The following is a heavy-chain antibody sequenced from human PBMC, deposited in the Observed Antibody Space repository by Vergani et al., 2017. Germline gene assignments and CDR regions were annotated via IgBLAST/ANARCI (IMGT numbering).Heavy chain of an antibody. J-gene: IGHJ4*02. CDR1: GYSIRNGYY. V-gene: IGHV4-38-2*01. CDR2: IYHSGST. CDR3: ARGSSAAGCSEPDS. Sequence: QVQLQESGPGLVEPSETLSLTCAVSGYSIRNGYYWGWIRQPPGKGLEWIGSIYHSGSTHYNPSLKSRVTISVDTSKNDFSLKVTSVTAADTAVYYCARGSSAAGCSEPDSWGQGTRVTVSS. D-gene: IGHD2-15*01.